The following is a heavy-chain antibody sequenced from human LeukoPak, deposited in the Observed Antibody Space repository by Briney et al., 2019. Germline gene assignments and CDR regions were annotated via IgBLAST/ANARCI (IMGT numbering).Heavy chain of an antibody. CDR1: GFTFSNYA. CDR3: ARAFLVGYSPEEYFFDY. CDR2: IHHSGTT. D-gene: IGHD2-15*01. Sequence: GSLRLSCAASGFTFSNYAMNWVRQPPGKGLECIGEIHHSGTTNYNPSLKSRVTISIDKSKNQFSLKLNSVTAADTAVYYCARAFLVGYSPEEYFFDYWGQGNLVTVSS. J-gene: IGHJ4*02. V-gene: IGHV4-4*02.